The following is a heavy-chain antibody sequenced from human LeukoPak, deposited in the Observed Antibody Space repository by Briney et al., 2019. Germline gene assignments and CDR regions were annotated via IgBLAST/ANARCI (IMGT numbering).Heavy chain of an antibody. CDR1: RFTFSNAW. J-gene: IGHJ1*01. V-gene: IGHV3-15*01. Sequence: PGGSLRLSCTASRFTFSNAWMSWVRQAPGKGPEWVGRIKSKTDGGTTDYAAPVNGRFTISRDDSKNTLYLQMNSLKTEDTAVYYCTTDTYDSGVYYPQHWGHGTLVTVSS. CDR2: IKSKTDGGTT. D-gene: IGHD3-22*01. CDR3: TTDTYDSGVYYPQH.